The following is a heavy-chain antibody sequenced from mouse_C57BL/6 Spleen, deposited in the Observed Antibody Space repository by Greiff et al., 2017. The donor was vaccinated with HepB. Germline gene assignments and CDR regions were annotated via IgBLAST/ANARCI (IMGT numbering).Heavy chain of an antibody. CDR3: ARSRGQRTEAWFAY. J-gene: IGHJ3*01. CDR1: GYTFTSYW. Sequence: QVQLQQPGAELVRPGSSVKLSCKASGYTFTSYWMHWVKQRPIQGLEWIGNIDPSDSETHYNQKFKDKATLTVDKSSSTAYMQLSSLTAEDSAVYYCARSRGQRTEAWFAYWGQGTLVTVSA. D-gene: IGHD6-1*01. CDR2: IDPSDSET. V-gene: IGHV1-52*01.